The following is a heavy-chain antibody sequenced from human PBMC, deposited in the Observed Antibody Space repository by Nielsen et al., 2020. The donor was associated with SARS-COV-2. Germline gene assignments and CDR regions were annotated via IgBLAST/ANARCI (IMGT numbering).Heavy chain of an antibody. D-gene: IGHD6-25*01. CDR3: ARDQDGGAATANWYFDL. J-gene: IGHJ2*01. CDR1: GFMFTSYS. CDR2: ITMSGVYM. V-gene: IGHV3-21*06. Sequence: GGSLRLSCAASGFMFTSYSMNWVRQAPGKGLEWVASITMSGVYMYYADSVRGRFTVSRDNAENSLYLQMNSLRDEDTAVYYCARDQDGGAATANWYFDLWGRGTLVIVSS.